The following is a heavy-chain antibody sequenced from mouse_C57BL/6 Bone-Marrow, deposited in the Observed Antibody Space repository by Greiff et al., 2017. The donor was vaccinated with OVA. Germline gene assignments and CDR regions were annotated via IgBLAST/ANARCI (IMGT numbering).Heavy chain of an antibody. Sequence: QVHVKQSGAELAKPGASVKLSCKASGYTFTSYWMHWVKQRPGQGLEWIGYINPSSGYTKYNQKFKDKATLTADKSSSTAYMQLSSLTYEDSAVYDCARWNGLLLFAYWGQGTLVTVSA. V-gene: IGHV1-7*01. CDR2: INPSSGYT. J-gene: IGHJ3*01. CDR3: ARWNGLLLFAY. CDR1: GYTFTSYW. D-gene: IGHD2-10*01.